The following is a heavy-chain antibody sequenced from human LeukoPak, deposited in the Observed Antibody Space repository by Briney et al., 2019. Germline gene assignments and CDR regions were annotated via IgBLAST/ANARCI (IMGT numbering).Heavy chain of an antibody. CDR2: IKSKTDGGTT. CDR1: GFTFSNVR. D-gene: IGHD2-15*01. CDR3: TTGYCSGGPCYSSFRFDY. J-gene: IGHJ4*02. Sequence: PGGSLRLSCAVSGFTFSNVRMSWVRQAPGKGLEWVGRIKSKTDGGTTDYAAPVKGKFTISRDDSKNTLYLQMNSLKTEDTAVYYCTTGYCSGGPCYSSFRFDYWGQGILVTVSS. V-gene: IGHV3-15*01.